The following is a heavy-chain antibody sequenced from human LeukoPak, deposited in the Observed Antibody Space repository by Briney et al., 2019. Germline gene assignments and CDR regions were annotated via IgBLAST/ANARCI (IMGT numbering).Heavy chain of an antibody. CDR1: GFTFSDYA. J-gene: IGHJ4*02. V-gene: IGHV3-23*01. CDR2: VSGSGGST. CDR3: AKSPHFDWLLWGPSAQ. Sequence: GGSLRLSCAASGFTFSDYAMSWVRLAPGKGLEWVSAVSGSGGSTYYADSVKGRFTISRDNSKNTLYLQVNSLRVEDTAVYYCAKSPHFDWLLWGPSAQWGQGTLVTVSS. D-gene: IGHD3-9*01.